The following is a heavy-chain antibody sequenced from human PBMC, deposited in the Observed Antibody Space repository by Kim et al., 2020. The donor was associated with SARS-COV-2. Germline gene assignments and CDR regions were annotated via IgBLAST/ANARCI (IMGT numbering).Heavy chain of an antibody. CDR3: AKQNPGGSGLNPLGYFQH. Sequence: GGSLRLSCAASGFTFSSYAMSWVRQAPGKGLEWVSAISGSGGSTYYADSVKGRFTISRDNSKNTLYLQMNSLRAEDTAVYYCAKQNPGGSGLNPLGYFQHWGQGTLVTVSS. CDR1: GFTFSSYA. CDR2: ISGSGGST. J-gene: IGHJ1*01. D-gene: IGHD6-19*01. V-gene: IGHV3-23*01.